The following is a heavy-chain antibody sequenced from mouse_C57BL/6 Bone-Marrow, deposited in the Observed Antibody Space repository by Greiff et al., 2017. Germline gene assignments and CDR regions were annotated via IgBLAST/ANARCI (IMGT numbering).Heavy chain of an antibody. V-gene: IGHV1-50*01. CDR1: GYTFTSYW. CDR3: ARDDYYAMDY. J-gene: IGHJ4*01. Sequence: VQLQQPGAELVKPGASVKLSCKASGYTFTSYWMQWVKQRPGQGLEWIGEIDPSDSYTNYNQKFKGKATLTVATSSSTAYMQLSSLTSEDSAVYYCARDDYYAMDYWGQGTSVTVSS. CDR2: IDPSDSYT.